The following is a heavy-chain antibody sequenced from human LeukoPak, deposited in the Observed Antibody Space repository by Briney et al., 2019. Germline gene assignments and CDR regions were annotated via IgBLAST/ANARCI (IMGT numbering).Heavy chain of an antibody. J-gene: IGHJ4*02. D-gene: IGHD6-19*01. CDR1: GFTFSDYD. CDR3: AKSQYSSGWFDY. Sequence: GGSLRLSCAASGFTFSDYDMTWIRQAPGKGLEWVSGISGGGETIYYADSVKGRFTISRDNSKNTLYLQMNSLRAEDTAVYFCAKSQYSSGWFDYWGQGTLVTVSS. V-gene: IGHV3-23*01. CDR2: ISGGGETI.